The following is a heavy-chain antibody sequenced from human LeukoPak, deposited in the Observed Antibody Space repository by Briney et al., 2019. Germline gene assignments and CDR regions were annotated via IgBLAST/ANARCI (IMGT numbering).Heavy chain of an antibody. CDR1: GFTFDDYA. V-gene: IGHV3-9*01. J-gene: IGHJ4*02. CDR2: ISWNSGSI. CDR3: AKDGNRIQLWYNRDYYFDY. Sequence: GGSLRLSCAASGFTFDDYAMHWVRQAPGKGLEWVSGISWNSGSIGYADSVKGRFTISRDNAKNSLYLQMNGLRAEDTALYYCAKDGNRIQLWYNRDYYFDYWGQGTLVTVSS. D-gene: IGHD5-18*01.